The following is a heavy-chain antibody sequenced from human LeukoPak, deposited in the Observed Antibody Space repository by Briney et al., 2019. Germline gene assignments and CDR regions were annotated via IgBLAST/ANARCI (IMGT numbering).Heavy chain of an antibody. D-gene: IGHD3-22*01. J-gene: IGHJ5*02. Sequence: SVKVSCKASGYIFTNFGISWVRQAPGQGLEWMGGIIPIFGTANYAQKFQGRVTITADESTSTAYMELSSLRSEDTAVYYCARDLWGDTSENSLYNWFDPWSQGTLVTVSS. V-gene: IGHV1-69*13. CDR3: ARDLWGDTSENSLYNWFDP. CDR1: GYIFTNFG. CDR2: IIPIFGTA.